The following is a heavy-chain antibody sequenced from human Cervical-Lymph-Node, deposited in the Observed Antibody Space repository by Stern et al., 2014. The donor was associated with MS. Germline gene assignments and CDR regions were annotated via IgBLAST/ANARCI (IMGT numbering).Heavy chain of an antibody. J-gene: IGHJ6*02. V-gene: IGHV3-7*01. CDR2: IKQDGSEK. D-gene: IGHD3-16*01. Sequence: EVQLVESGGGLVQPGGSLRLSCGASGVTFSNFWMGWVRQAPGKGPEWVANIKQDGSEKHYVDSVKGRFTISRDNAKKSLYLQMNGLRAKDTAVYYCARGAFWGQGTTVTVSS. CDR1: GVTFSNFW. CDR3: ARGAF.